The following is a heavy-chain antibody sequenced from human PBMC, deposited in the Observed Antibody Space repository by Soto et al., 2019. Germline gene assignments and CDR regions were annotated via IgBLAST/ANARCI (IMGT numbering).Heavy chain of an antibody. D-gene: IGHD4-17*01. V-gene: IGHV3-48*01. J-gene: IGHJ3*02. CDR1: GFTFSSYS. Sequence: VQLVESGGGLVQPGGSLRLSCAASGFTFSSYSMTWVRQAPGKGLEWVSYISSSGSTIYYADSAKGRFTISRDNAQNSLFLQMISLRAEDTAVYYCARDERAYGADALDIWGQGTMVTVSS. CDR3: ARDERAYGADALDI. CDR2: ISSSGSTI.